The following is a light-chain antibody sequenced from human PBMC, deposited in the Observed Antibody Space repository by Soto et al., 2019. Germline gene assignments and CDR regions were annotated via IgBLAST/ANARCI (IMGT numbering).Light chain of an antibody. CDR1: QGISSW. CDR3: QQANSFPLT. V-gene: IGKV1-12*01. J-gene: IGKJ4*01. Sequence: DIQMTPSPSSVSASVGDRVTITCRARQGISSWLACYQQKPGKAPKLLIYAASSLQRGVPSRFSGSGSVTDFTLTISTLQPEDFATYDCQQANSFPLTFGGGTKVEIK. CDR2: AAS.